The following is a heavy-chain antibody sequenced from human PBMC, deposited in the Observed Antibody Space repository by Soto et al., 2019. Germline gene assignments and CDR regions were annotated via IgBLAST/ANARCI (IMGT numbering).Heavy chain of an antibody. CDR3: ARITERTVTIVY. Sequence: ASVKVSCSASGYTFTGYYMHWVRQAPGQGLEWMGWINPNSGGTNYAQKFQGRVTMTRDTSISTAYMELSRLRSDDTAVYYCARITERTVTIVYWGQGTLVTVSS. D-gene: IGHD4-17*01. J-gene: IGHJ4*02. CDR1: GYTFTGYY. V-gene: IGHV1-2*02. CDR2: INPNSGGT.